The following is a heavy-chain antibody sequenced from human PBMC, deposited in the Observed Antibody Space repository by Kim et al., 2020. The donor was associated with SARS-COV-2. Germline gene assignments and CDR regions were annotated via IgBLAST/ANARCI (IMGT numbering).Heavy chain of an antibody. CDR2: IDCGNGNT. Sequence: ASVKVSCKTSGHFFTRDSIHWVRQAPGQGLEWMGGIDCGNGNTIYSQKFQGRVTFTTDTSASPAYMELSFLSSEDSAVYYCLGGFYFDYWGQGTLVTVSS. D-gene: IGHD3-16*01. J-gene: IGHJ4*02. V-gene: IGHV1-3*01. CDR3: LGGFYFDY. CDR1: GHFFTRDS.